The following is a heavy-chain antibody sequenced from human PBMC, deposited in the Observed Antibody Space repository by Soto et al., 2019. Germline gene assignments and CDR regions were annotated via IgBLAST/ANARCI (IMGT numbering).Heavy chain of an antibody. CDR2: IIPMLTVT. CDR3: SIGSWSAETFDI. CDR1: GGTFNTYT. D-gene: IGHD2-2*01. Sequence: QVHLVQSGAEVKTPGSSVKVSCKAAGGTFNTYTLIWVRQAPGHGLEWMGRIIPMLTVTNSAQKFQGRVTLTADKSTGTAFMELTSLRSDDTAIYYCSIGSWSAETFDIRGQGTMVTVSS. V-gene: IGHV1-69*02. J-gene: IGHJ3*02.